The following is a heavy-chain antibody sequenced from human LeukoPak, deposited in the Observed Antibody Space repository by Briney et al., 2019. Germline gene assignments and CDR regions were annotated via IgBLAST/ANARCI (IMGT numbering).Heavy chain of an antibody. CDR3: AKSGGYGLIDY. Sequence: SETLSLTCTVSGYSISSGYYWGWIRQPPRQGLEWIGNIYYSGSTYYNASLQSRVTISIDTSKNQFSLRLSSVTAADTAMYFCAKSGGYGLIDYWGQGTLVTVSS. V-gene: IGHV4-38-2*02. CDR1: GYSISSGYY. J-gene: IGHJ4*02. D-gene: IGHD1-26*01. CDR2: IYYSGST.